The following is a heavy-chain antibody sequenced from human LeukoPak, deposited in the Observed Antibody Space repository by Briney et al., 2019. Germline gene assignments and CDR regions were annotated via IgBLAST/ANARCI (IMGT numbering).Heavy chain of an antibody. CDR1: GFTFSDYY. V-gene: IGHV3-11*01. CDR3: AKVLIWTYGSGNYYKGAFDI. D-gene: IGHD3-10*01. J-gene: IGHJ3*02. CDR2: ISSSGSNI. Sequence: PGGSLRLSCGASGFTFSDYYMSWIRQAPGKGLEWVSYISSSGSNIYYADSVKGRFTISRDNSKNTLYLQMNSLRAEDTAVYYCAKVLIWTYGSGNYYKGAFDIWGQGTMVTV.